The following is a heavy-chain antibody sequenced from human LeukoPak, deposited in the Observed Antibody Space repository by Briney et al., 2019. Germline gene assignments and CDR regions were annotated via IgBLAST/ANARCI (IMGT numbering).Heavy chain of an antibody. CDR1: GGSISSYY. CDR2: IYYSGST. CDR3: ARGGPAAVAY. J-gene: IGHJ4*02. Sequence: SETLSLTCTVSGGSISSYYWSWIRQPPGKGLEWIGYIYYSGSTNYNPSLKSRVTISVDRSKNQFSLKLSSVTAADTAVYYCARGGPAAVAYWGQGTLVTVSS. D-gene: IGHD2-2*01. V-gene: IGHV4-59*12.